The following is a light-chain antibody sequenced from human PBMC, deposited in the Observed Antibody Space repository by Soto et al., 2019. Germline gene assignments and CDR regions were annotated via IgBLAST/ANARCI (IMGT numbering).Light chain of an antibody. J-gene: IGKJ5*01. CDR2: AAY. CDR1: QSISSW. CDR3: QHADSFPLIT. Sequence: DIQMTQSPSTLSASVGDIVTITCRASQSISSWLAWYQQKPGKAPKLLIYAAYSLQSGVPSRFSGSGSGTDFTLTISSLQPEDFATYYCQHADSFPLITFGQGTRLEIK. V-gene: IGKV1-12*01.